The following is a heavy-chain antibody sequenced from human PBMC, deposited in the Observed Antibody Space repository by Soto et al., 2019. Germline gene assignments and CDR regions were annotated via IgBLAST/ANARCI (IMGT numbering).Heavy chain of an antibody. J-gene: IGHJ4*02. D-gene: IGHD3-22*01. Sequence: DSAKGRFTISRDNSKNTLYLQMNSLRAEDTAVYYCANSPPESGSGYDKDDYWGQGTLVTVSS. V-gene: IGHV3-30*02. CDR3: ANSPPESGSGYDKDDY.